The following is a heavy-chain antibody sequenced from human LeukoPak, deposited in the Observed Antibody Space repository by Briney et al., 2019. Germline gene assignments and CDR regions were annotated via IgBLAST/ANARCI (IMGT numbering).Heavy chain of an antibody. CDR1: GFTFSSYA. V-gene: IGHV3-23*01. Sequence: GGSLRLSCAASGFTFSSYAMSWVRQAPGKGLEWVSAISGSGRSTFYADSVKGRFTISRDNSKNTLYLQINSLRAADTAVYYCAKDTVNSGSSYWGQGTLVTVSS. CDR2: ISGSGRST. CDR3: AKDTVNSGSSY. D-gene: IGHD6-19*01. J-gene: IGHJ4*02.